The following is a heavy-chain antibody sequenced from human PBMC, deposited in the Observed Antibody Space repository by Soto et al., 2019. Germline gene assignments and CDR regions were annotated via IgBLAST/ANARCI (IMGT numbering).Heavy chain of an antibody. J-gene: IGHJ5*02. CDR1: GGSISSGDYY. CDR2: IYYSGST. V-gene: IGHV4-30-4*01. CDR3: ARDRNYYSRLRWFDP. Sequence: SETLSLTCTVSGGSISSGDYYWSWIRQPPGKGLEWIGYIYYSGSTYYNPSLKSRVTISVDTSKNQFSLKLSSVTAADTAVYYCARDRNYYSRLRWFDPWGQGTLVTVSS. D-gene: IGHD2-21*01.